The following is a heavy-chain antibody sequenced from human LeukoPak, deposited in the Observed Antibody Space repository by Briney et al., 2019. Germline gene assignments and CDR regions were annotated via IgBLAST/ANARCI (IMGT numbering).Heavy chain of an antibody. J-gene: IGHJ5*02. CDR1: GYSISSGYY. V-gene: IGHV4-38-2*02. CDR3: ARDRRQWLRGPFDP. D-gene: IGHD6-19*01. Sequence: SETLSLTCTVSGYSISSGYYWGWIRQPPGKGLEWIGSIYHSGSTYYNPSLKSRVTISVDTSKNQFSLKLRSVTAADTAVYYCARDRRQWLRGPFDPWGQGTLVTVSS. CDR2: IYHSGST.